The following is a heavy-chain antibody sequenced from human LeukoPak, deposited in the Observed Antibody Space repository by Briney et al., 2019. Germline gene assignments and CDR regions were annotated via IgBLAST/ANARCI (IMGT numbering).Heavy chain of an antibody. CDR2: ISTSGTTI. CDR1: GFTFSSYN. Sequence: PGWSLRLSCATSGFTFSSYNMNWVRQTPGKGLEWVSYISTSGTTIYYLDSVKGRFTISRDNAKNSLYLQMNSLRAEDTAVYFCARDAIRGGDTSGYYYDYWGQGTLVTVSS. CDR3: ARDAIRGGDTSGYYYDY. V-gene: IGHV3-48*04. J-gene: IGHJ4*02. D-gene: IGHD3-22*01.